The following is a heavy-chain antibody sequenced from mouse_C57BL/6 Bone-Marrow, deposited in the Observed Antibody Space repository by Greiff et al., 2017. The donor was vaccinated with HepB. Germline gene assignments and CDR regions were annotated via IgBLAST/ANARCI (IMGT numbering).Heavy chain of an antibody. CDR3: ARYDGYYDYAMDY. V-gene: IGHV1-69*01. CDR1: GYTFTSYW. Sequence: LQQPGAELVMPGASVKLSCKASGYTFTSYWMHWVKQRPGQGLEWIGEIDPSDSYTNYNQKFKGKSTLTVDKSSSTAYMQLSSLTSEDSAVYYCARYDGYYDYAMDYWGQGTSVTVSS. J-gene: IGHJ4*01. CDR2: IDPSDSYT. D-gene: IGHD2-3*01.